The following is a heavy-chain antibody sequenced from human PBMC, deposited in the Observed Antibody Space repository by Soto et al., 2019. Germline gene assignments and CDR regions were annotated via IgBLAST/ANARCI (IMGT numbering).Heavy chain of an antibody. D-gene: IGHD6-6*01. CDR1: GYSFSNACY. CDR2: IYHSGGT. Sequence: SETLSLSCAVSGYSFSNACYWGWIRQPPGEGLEWIGNIYHSGGTYCNPSLKSRVTISLDTSKNQFSLRLRSVTAADTGVYYCARGENGQLANWGQGTMVT. J-gene: IGHJ3*01. V-gene: IGHV4-38-2*01. CDR3: ARGENGQLAN.